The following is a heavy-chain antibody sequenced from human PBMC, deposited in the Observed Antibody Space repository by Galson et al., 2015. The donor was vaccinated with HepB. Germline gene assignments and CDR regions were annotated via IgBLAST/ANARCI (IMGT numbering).Heavy chain of an antibody. V-gene: IGHV1-24*01. D-gene: IGHD3-16*01. CDR3: ATDPFFPRPFDY. J-gene: IGHJ4*02. Sequence: SVKVSCKVSGYTLTELSMHWVRQAPGKGLEWMGGFDPEDGETIYAQKFQGRVTMTEDTSTDTAYMELSSLRSEDTAVYYCATDPFFPRPFDYWGQGTLVTVSS. CDR1: GYTLTELS. CDR2: FDPEDGET.